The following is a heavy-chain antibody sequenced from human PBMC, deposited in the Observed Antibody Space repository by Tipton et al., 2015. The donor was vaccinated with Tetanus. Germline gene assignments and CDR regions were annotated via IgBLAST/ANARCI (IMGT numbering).Heavy chain of an antibody. J-gene: IGHJ4*02. CDR3: ARDADMHTLMVHGDY. V-gene: IGHV3-48*02. CDR1: GFTFSSYS. CDR2: IGATGAI. Sequence: SLRLSCTTSGFTFSSYSMNWFRQAPGKGLEWVSYIGATGAIYYADSVKVRFTISRDNAKNSLYLQMTSLRDEDTAVYYCARDADMHTLMVHGDYWGQGTLVTVSS. D-gene: IGHD5-18*01.